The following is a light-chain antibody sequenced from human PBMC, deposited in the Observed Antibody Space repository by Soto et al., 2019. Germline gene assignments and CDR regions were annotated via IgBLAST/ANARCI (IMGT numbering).Light chain of an antibody. CDR1: QSVSSNY. J-gene: IGKJ5*01. CDR3: QQYGSSPIT. V-gene: IGKV3-20*01. Sequence: EIVLTQSPGTLSLSPGERATLSCRASQSVSSNYLAWYQQKPGQAPRVLIYVGSSRATGIPDRFSGSGSGTDFTLTISRLEPEDFAVYYCQQYGSSPITFGQGTRLEIK. CDR2: VGS.